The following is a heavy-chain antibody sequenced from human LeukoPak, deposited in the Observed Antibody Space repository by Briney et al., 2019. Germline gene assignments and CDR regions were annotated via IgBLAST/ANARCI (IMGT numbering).Heavy chain of an antibody. CDR2: IYYSGST. D-gene: IGHD6-13*01. J-gene: IGHJ5*02. Sequence: SETLSLTCTVSGGSISSYYWSWIRQPPGRELEWIGYIYYSGSTNYNPSLKSRVTISVDTSKNQFSLKLSSVTAADTAVYYCARDGPYSSLRGWFDPWGQGTLVTVSS. V-gene: IGHV4-59*01. CDR3: ARDGPYSSLRGWFDP. CDR1: GGSISSYY.